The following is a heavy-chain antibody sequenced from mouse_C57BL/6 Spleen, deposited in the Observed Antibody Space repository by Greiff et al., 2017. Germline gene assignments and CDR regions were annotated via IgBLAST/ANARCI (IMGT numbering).Heavy chain of an antibody. CDR3: ARRKLTAQATAMDY. CDR1: GYTFTSYW. D-gene: IGHD3-2*02. CDR2: IHPNSGST. Sequence: QVQLQQPGAELVKPGASVKLSCKASGYTFTSYWMHWVKQRPGQGLEWIGMIHPNSGSTNYNEKFKSKATLTVDKSSSTAYMQLSSLTSEDSAVYYCARRKLTAQATAMDYWGQGTSVTVSS. J-gene: IGHJ4*01. V-gene: IGHV1-64*01.